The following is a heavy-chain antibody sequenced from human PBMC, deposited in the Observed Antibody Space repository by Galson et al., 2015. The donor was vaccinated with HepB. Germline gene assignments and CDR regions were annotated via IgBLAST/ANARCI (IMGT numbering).Heavy chain of an antibody. CDR1: GFTFSDYY. Sequence: SLRLSCAASGFTFSDYYMSWIRQAPGKGLEWVSYISSSGSTIYYADSVKGRFTISRDNAKNSLYLQMNSLRAEDTAVYYCARDYCSSTSCLHWYFDLWGRGTLVTVSS. D-gene: IGHD2-2*01. CDR3: ARDYCSSTSCLHWYFDL. CDR2: ISSSGSTI. V-gene: IGHV3-11*01. J-gene: IGHJ2*01.